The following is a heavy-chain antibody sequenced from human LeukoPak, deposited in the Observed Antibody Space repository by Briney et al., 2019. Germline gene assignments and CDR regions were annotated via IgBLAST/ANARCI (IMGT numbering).Heavy chain of an antibody. CDR1: GFTFSNYA. CDR2: ISGSGGST. CDR3: ARGYCGGDCYSGWFDP. Sequence: QPGGSLRLSCAASGFTFSNYAMSWVRQAPGKGLEWVSAISGSGGSTYYADSVKGRFTISRDNSKNTLYLQMNSLRAEDTAVYYCARGYCGGDCYSGWFDPWGQGTLVTVSS. V-gene: IGHV3-23*01. J-gene: IGHJ5*02. D-gene: IGHD2-21*02.